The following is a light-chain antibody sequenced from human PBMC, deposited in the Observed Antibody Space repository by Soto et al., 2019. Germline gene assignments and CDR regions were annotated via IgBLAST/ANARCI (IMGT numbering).Light chain of an antibody. Sequence: DIVMSQSPDSQAVSLGERATINCKSSQSVLYSNNKNYVAWYQQKPGQPPKLLIYWASTRESGVPDRVSGSGSGTDFTLTISSLQAEDVAVYYCQQYYDAPQNFGQGTKVEIK. CDR3: QQYYDAPQN. V-gene: IGKV4-1*01. CDR2: WAS. J-gene: IGKJ1*01. CDR1: QSVLYSNNKNY.